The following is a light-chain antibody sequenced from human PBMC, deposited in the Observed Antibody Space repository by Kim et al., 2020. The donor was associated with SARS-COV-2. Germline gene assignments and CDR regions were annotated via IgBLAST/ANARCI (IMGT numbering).Light chain of an antibody. Sequence: SWSPGERATLACRASQSVGNYLTWYQQKPGQAPRLLIYDASKRAAGIPARFSGSGSGTDFTLTISSLEPEDFAVYYCQQRSSWWTFGQGTKVDIK. J-gene: IGKJ1*01. CDR2: DAS. CDR1: QSVGNY. CDR3: QQRSSWWT. V-gene: IGKV3-11*01.